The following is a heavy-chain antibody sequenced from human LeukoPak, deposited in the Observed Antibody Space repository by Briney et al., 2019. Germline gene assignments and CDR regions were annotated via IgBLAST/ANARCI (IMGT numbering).Heavy chain of an antibody. CDR3: ARERIAAAGTGWFDP. D-gene: IGHD6-13*01. CDR2: IYHSGTT. V-gene: IGHV4-59*12. CDR1: GGSISNDY. Sequence: PSETLSLTCSVSGGSISNDYWSWSWIRQPPGKGLEWIGYIYHSGTTNYNPSLTSRVTISIDTSKNQFSLKLSSVTAADTAVYYCARERIAAAGTGWFDPWGQGTLVTVSS. J-gene: IGHJ5*02.